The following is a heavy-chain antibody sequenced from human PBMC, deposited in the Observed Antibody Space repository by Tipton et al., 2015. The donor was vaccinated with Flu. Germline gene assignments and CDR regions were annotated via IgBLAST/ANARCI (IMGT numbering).Heavy chain of an antibody. Sequence: TLSLTCTVSGGSTAGGSYYWTWIRQPAGRGLERIGRIYTSEFTSGSTKYNPSLKSRVTISLDTSKNQFSLKLSSVTAADTAVYYCATLPGYCSTTTCPGFDPWGQGTLVTVSS. D-gene: IGHD2-2*01. CDR2: IYTSEFTSGST. CDR1: GGSTAGGSYY. V-gene: IGHV4-61*02. J-gene: IGHJ5*02. CDR3: ATLPGYCSTTTCPGFDP.